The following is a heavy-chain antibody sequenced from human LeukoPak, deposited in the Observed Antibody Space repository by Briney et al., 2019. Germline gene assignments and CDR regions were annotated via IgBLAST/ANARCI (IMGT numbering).Heavy chain of an antibody. D-gene: IGHD2-2*01. CDR3: AKVTSSYNYFDY. J-gene: IGHJ4*02. CDR2: FSGSGGRT. Sequence: GGSLRLSCTASGFTFSTYAMSWVRQAPGKGLEWVSTFSGSGGRTLYADPVKGRFVISRDNSKNTLSLQMNSLRAEDTAVYYCAKVTSSYNYFDYGGQGAPVTVSS. CDR1: GFTFSTYA. V-gene: IGHV3-23*01.